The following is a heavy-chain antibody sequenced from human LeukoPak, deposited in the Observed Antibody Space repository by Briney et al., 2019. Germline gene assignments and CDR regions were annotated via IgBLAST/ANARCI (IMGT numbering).Heavy chain of an antibody. Sequence: GRSLRLSCAASGLTFTNYGMHWLRQAPGKGLEWVAVISYDGSNKFYGDSVKGRFTISRDKSKNRLYLQMSSLRAEDTAVYYCAEDPGIEVAGTHWYFDLWGRGTLVTVSS. CDR3: AEDPGIEVAGTHWYFDL. J-gene: IGHJ2*01. CDR2: ISYDGSNK. CDR1: GLTFTNYG. V-gene: IGHV3-30*18. D-gene: IGHD6-19*01.